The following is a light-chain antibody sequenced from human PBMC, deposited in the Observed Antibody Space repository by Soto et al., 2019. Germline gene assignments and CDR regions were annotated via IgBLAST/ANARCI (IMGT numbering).Light chain of an antibody. CDR2: AAS. V-gene: IGKV1-39*01. CDR3: QQSYSTPPGFT. CDR1: QSISSY. Sequence: DIQMTQSPSSLSASVGDRVTITCRASQSISSYLNWYQQKPGKAPKLLIYAASSLQGGVPSRFSGSGSGTDFTLTISSLQPEDFANYYCQQSYSTPPGFTFGPGTKVDIK. J-gene: IGKJ3*01.